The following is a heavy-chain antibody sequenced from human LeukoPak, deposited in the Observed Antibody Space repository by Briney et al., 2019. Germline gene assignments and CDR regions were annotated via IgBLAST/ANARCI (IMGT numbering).Heavy chain of an antibody. CDR2: ISGSGGST. V-gene: IGHV3-23*01. CDR1: GFTFSSYA. CDR3: ARGIAAAGIDY. D-gene: IGHD6-13*01. Sequence: GGSLRLSCAASGFTFSSYAMSWVRQAPGKGLEWVSAISGSGGSTYYADSMKGRFTISRDNAKNSLYLQMNSLRAEDTAVYYCARGIAAAGIDYWGQGTLVTVSS. J-gene: IGHJ4*02.